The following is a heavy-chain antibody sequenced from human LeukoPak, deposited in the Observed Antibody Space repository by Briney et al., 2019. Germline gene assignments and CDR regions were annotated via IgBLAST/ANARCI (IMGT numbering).Heavy chain of an antibody. D-gene: IGHD5-18*01. CDR2: ISSSGSTI. CDR1: GFTFSDYY. J-gene: IGHJ4*02. CDR3: ATTQLWLPVDY. Sequence: PGGSLRLSCAASGFTFSDYYMSWVRQAPGKGLEWVSYISSSGSTIYYADSVKGRFTISRDNAKNSLYLQMNSLRAEDTAVYYCATTQLWLPVDYWGQGTLVTVSS. V-gene: IGHV3-11*01.